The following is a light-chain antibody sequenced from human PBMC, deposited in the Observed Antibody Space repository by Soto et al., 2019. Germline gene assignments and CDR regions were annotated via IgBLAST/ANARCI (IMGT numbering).Light chain of an antibody. V-gene: IGKV3D-15*02. J-gene: IGKJ5*01. Sequence: QSPDTQYLSRGERATLSCRDSQSVSANLAWYQHKPGQAPRLLIYGASTRATGVPATFSGSGSETEFPPTIRSHPSEDFALDFCEQSLNRPSCGPAPRLEI. CDR3: EQSLNRPS. CDR1: QSVSAN. CDR2: GAS.